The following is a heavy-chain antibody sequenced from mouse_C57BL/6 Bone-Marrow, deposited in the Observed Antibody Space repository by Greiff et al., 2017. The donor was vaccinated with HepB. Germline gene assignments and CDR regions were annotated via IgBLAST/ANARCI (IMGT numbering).Heavy chain of an antibody. J-gene: IGHJ3*01. CDR1: GYSITCGYY. Sequence: VQLKESGPGLVKPSQSLSLTCSVTGYSITCGYYWNWIRQFPGNKLEWMGYISYDGSNNYNPSLKNRISITRDTSKNQFFLKLNSVTTEDTATYYCARGGFAYWGQGTLVTVSA. V-gene: IGHV3-6*01. CDR2: ISYDGSN. CDR3: ARGGFAY.